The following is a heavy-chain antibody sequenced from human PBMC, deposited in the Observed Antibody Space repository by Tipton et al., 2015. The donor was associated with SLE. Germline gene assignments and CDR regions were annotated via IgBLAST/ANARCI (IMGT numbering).Heavy chain of an antibody. D-gene: IGHD4-23*01. CDR2: VLYSGST. Sequence: TLSLTCTVSGGSISSYYWSWIRQPPGKGLEWIGYVLYSGSTSYNPSLKSRATISLDTSKNQFSLKLTSVTAADTAFYYCASGGYGGNFLGWFDPWGQGTLVTVSS. CDR3: ASGGYGGNFLGWFDP. CDR1: GGSISSYY. J-gene: IGHJ5*02. V-gene: IGHV4-59*01.